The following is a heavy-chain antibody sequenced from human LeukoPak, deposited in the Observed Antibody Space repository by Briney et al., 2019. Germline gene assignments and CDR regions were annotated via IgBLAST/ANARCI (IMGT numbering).Heavy chain of an antibody. J-gene: IGHJ3*02. Sequence: GGSLTLSCAASGFTFSNYAMSWVRQAPGKGLEWVSAISGGGSSTYYADSVKGRFTISRDNARNLLYLQMNSLRAEDTAVYYCVRDNRDAFDIWGQGTMVTVSS. V-gene: IGHV3-23*01. CDR2: ISGGGSST. CDR1: GFTFSNYA. CDR3: VRDNRDAFDI.